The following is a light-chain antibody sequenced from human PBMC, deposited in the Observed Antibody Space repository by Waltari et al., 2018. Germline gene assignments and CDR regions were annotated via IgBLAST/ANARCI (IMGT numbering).Light chain of an antibody. V-gene: IGLV1-51*01. CDR2: DTY. CDR3: ETWDAEMTAEL. CDR1: RSNIGTHS. J-gene: IGLJ1*01. Sequence: QSVLTQPPSISAAPGQKVTISCSGSRSNIGTHSVSWYQHLPGTAPKLPIYDTYKRPSGISDRSSGSKSVTSATLDISGLQTGDEADYYCETWDAEMTAELFGTGTQVTVL.